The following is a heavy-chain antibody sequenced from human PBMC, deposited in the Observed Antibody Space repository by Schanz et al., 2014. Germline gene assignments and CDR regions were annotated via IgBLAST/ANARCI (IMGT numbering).Heavy chain of an antibody. CDR3: ATDYSGGGCHI. CDR2: VSHDGFTK. J-gene: IGHJ3*02. Sequence: QVQLEESGGGVVQPGGSLRLSCVASGFSFSGFAVHWVRQAPGKGLEWVSIVSHDGFTKHYAVSVRGRFTLSRDNSKNTVYLQMNSLRAEDTALYFCATDYSGGGCHIWGQGTMVTVSS. D-gene: IGHD6-19*01. V-gene: IGHV3-30*04. CDR1: GFSFSGFA.